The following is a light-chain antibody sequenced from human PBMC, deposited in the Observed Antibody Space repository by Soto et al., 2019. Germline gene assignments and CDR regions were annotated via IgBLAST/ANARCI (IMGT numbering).Light chain of an antibody. CDR3: SSFTISRTLV. CDR1: SSDVGGYKY. J-gene: IGLJ3*02. CDR2: EVS. V-gene: IGLV2-14*01. Sequence: QSALTQPASVSGSPGQSITISCTGTSSDVGGYKYVSWYQQHPDKVPKLMIYEVSNRPSGVSDRFSASKSGNTASLTISGLQAEDEATYYCSSFTISRTLVFGGGTKLTVL.